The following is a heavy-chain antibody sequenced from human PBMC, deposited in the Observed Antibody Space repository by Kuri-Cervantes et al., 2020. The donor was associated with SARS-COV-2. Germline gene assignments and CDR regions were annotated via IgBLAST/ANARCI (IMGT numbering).Heavy chain of an antibody. D-gene: IGHD6-13*01. V-gene: IGHV1-18*01. J-gene: IGHJ1*01. CDR3: AKTAAAGTQYFQH. CDR1: GYTFTSYG. CDR2: ISAYNGNT. Sequence: ASVKVSCKASGYTFTSYGISWVRQAPGQGLELMGWISAYNGNTNYAQKLQGRVTMTTDTSTSTAYMELRSLRSDDTAVYYCAKTAAAGTQYFQHWGQGTLVTVSS.